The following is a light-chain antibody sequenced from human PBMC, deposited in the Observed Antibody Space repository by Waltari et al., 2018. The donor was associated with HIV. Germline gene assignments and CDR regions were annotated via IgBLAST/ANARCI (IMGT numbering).Light chain of an antibody. J-gene: IGLJ1*01. CDR2: DVN. CDR3: ASYTVNSTGV. Sequence: QSALSQPASVSASPGQSVALSCSGSASDIGRYNSVSWYQQHPDKTPRLILFDVNNRPSGISDRFSGSKSGTTASLTISTVETDDEADYYCASYTVNSTGVFGSGTKLTVL. V-gene: IGLV2-14*03. CDR1: ASDIGRYNS.